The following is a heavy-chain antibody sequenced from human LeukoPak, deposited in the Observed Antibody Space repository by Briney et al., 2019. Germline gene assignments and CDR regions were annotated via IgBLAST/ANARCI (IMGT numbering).Heavy chain of an antibody. Sequence: SVKVSRKASGGTFSSYAISWVRQAPGQGLEWMGGIIPIFGTANYAQKFRGRVTITTDESTSTAYMELSSLRSEDTAVYYCARDTRAARPANDAFDIWGQGTMVTVSS. CDR3: ARDTRAARPANDAFDI. CDR1: GGTFSSYA. D-gene: IGHD6-6*01. V-gene: IGHV1-69*05. CDR2: IIPIFGTA. J-gene: IGHJ3*02.